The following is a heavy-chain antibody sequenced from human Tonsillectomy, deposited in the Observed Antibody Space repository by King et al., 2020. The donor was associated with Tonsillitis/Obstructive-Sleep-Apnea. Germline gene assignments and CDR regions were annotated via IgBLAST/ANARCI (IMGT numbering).Heavy chain of an antibody. CDR1: GGSISSYY. J-gene: IGHJ6*03. Sequence: VQLQESGPGLVKPSETLSLTCTVSGGSISSYYWTWIRQPPGKGLEWIGYIYYSGSTNYNPSLKSRVTISVDTSKNQFSLKLSSVTAADTAVYYCARLDYGDYLGYYYYYMDVWGKGTTVTVSS. CDR3: ARLDYGDYLGYYYYYMDV. CDR2: IYYSGST. V-gene: IGHV4-59*01. D-gene: IGHD4-17*01.